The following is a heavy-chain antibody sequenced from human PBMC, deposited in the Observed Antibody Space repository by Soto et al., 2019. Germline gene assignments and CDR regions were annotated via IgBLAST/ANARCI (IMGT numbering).Heavy chain of an antibody. CDR3: ARQGITMIDRQPQYYYYGMDV. V-gene: IGHV5-51*01. J-gene: IGHJ6*02. CDR1: GYSFTSYW. D-gene: IGHD3-22*01. Sequence: GESLKISCKGSGYSFTSYWIGWVRQMPGKCLEWMGIIYPGDSDTRYSPSFQGQVTISADKSISTAYLQWSSLKASDTAMYYCARQGITMIDRQPQYYYYGMDVWGQGTTVTVSS. CDR2: IYPGDSDT.